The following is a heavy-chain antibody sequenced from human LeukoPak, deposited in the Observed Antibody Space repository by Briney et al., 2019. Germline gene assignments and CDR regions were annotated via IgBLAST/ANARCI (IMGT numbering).Heavy chain of an antibody. CDR1: GHTFKNAC. J-gene: IGHJ4*02. D-gene: IGHD6-19*01. CDR3: TTSGSGWDYFDF. CDR2: IKSKKNGGTT. Sequence: GVSDRLPYAASGHTFKNACRHWVRHAPEKALEWVGHIKSKKNGGTTDFATPVKDRFTISRDDPRSTLYLQMNSLRTEDTAVYYCTTSGSGWDYFDFWGQGTLVTVSS. V-gene: IGHV3-15*01.